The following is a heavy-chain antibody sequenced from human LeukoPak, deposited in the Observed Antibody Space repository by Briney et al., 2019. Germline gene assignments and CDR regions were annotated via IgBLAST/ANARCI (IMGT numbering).Heavy chain of an antibody. CDR1: GFTFSSYG. Sequence: QPGGSLRLSCAASGFTFSSYGMHWVRQAPGKGLEWVAVISYDGSNKYYADSVKGQFTISRDNTKNTLYLQMNSLRAEDTAVYYCAKAYVDIVATPPADYWGQGTLVTVSS. CDR3: AKAYVDIVATPPADY. J-gene: IGHJ4*02. D-gene: IGHD5-12*01. CDR2: ISYDGSNK. V-gene: IGHV3-30*18.